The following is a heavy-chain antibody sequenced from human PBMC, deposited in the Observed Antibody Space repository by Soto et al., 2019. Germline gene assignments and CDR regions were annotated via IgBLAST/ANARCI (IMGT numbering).Heavy chain of an antibody. V-gene: IGHV1-46*01. Sequence: ASVKVSCKASGYTFTSYYMHWVRQAPGQGLEWMGIINPSGGSTSYAQKFQGRVTMTRDTSTSTVYMELSSLRSEDTAVYYCASLHPQFSYPSNRDIYYYYGMDVWGQGTTVTVSS. J-gene: IGHJ6*02. CDR2: INPSGGST. D-gene: IGHD3-10*01. CDR1: GYTFTSYY. CDR3: ASLHPQFSYPSNRDIYYYYGMDV.